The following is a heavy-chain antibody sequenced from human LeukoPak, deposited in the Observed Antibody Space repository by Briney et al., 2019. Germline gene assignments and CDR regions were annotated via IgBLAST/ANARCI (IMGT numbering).Heavy chain of an antibody. Sequence: GGSLRLSCATSGFSFSSYAMSWVRQAPGKGLEWVTAMSSSDDGRYYAASVRGRFTISRDTSRSTLYLQMNSLRAEDAAVYYCAKSIAAAPLCFQHWGQGTLVTVSS. J-gene: IGHJ1*01. V-gene: IGHV3-23*01. CDR2: MSSSDDGR. CDR1: GFSFSSYA. D-gene: IGHD6-13*01. CDR3: AKSIAAAPLCFQH.